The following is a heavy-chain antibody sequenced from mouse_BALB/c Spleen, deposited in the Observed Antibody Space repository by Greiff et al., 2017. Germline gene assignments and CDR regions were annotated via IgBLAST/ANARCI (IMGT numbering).Heavy chain of an antibody. D-gene: IGHD1-1*01. CDR3: ARGEITTVVANFDY. CDR1: GFNIKDTY. CDR2: IHPSDSET. V-gene: IGHV14-3*02. J-gene: IGHJ2*01. Sequence: VQLQQSGAELVKPGASVKLSCTASGFNIKDTYMHWVKQRPGQGLEWIGMIHPSDSETRLNQKFKDKATLTVDKSSSTAYMQLSSPTSEDSAVYYCARGEITTVVANFDYWGQGTTLTVSS.